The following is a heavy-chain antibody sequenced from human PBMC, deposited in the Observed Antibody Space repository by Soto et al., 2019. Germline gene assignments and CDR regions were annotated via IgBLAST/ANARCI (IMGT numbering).Heavy chain of an antibody. CDR3: ARLYRSGSYYMDV. Sequence: SETLSLTCTVSGGSISSYYWSWIRQPPGKGLEWIGYIYYSGSTNYNPSLKSRVTISVDTSKNQFSLKLSSVTAADTAVYYCARLYRSGSYYMDVWGKGTTVTVSS. D-gene: IGHD3-22*01. CDR2: IYYSGST. J-gene: IGHJ6*03. V-gene: IGHV4-59*12. CDR1: GGSISSYY.